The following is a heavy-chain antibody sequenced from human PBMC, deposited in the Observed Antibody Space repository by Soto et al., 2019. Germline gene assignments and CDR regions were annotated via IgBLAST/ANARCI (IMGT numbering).Heavy chain of an antibody. Sequence: PGGSLRLSCAASGFTFSDHYMDWVRQAPGKGLEWVGRTRNKANSYTTENAASVKGRFTISRDDSKNSLYLQMNSLKTEDTAVYYCALVKWLGEANWFDPWGQGTLVTVSS. CDR1: GFTFSDHY. V-gene: IGHV3-72*01. CDR2: TRNKANSYTT. J-gene: IGHJ5*02. CDR3: ALVKWLGEANWFDP. D-gene: IGHD3-10*01.